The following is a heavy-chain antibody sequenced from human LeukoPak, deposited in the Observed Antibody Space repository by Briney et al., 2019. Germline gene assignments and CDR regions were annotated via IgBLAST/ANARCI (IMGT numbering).Heavy chain of an antibody. CDR1: GGTFSSYA. V-gene: IGHV1-69*05. Sequence: GASVKVSCKASGGTFSSYAISWVRQAPGQGLEWMGGIIPIFGTANYAQKFQGRVTITTDESTSTAYMELSSLRSEDTAVYYCARSYTLNDAFDIWGQGTMVTVSS. J-gene: IGHJ3*02. D-gene: IGHD2-2*02. CDR2: IIPIFGTA. CDR3: ARSYTLNDAFDI.